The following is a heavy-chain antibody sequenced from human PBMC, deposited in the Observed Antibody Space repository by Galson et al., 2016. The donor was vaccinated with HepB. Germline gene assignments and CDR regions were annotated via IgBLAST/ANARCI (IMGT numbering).Heavy chain of an antibody. CDR3: ARRGEYYYNGMDS. CDR1: GYTFSNYD. V-gene: IGHV1-8*01. CDR2: LSPKTGNA. Sequence: SVKVSCKASGYTFSNYDVNWVRQAPGQGLEWMGWLSPKTGNAQSAQKFQDRVTMTRDISINTIYMELTNLRSEDTAVYYCARRGEYYYNGMDSWGQGTTVIVSS. D-gene: IGHD3-10*01. J-gene: IGHJ6*02.